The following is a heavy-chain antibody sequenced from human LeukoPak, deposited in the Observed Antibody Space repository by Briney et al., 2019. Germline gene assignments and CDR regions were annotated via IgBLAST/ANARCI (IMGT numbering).Heavy chain of an antibody. Sequence: GGSLRLSCGASGFTFTTHWIHWVRQAPGKGLVWVSRIKPDGSDTNYADSVKGRFTIFRDNAKNTVYLQMNSLRAEDTAVYYCARGKYGGYFIDYWGQGTLVTVSS. CDR1: GFTFTTHW. J-gene: IGHJ4*02. CDR3: ARGKYGGYFIDY. CDR2: IKPDGSDT. D-gene: IGHD5-12*01. V-gene: IGHV3-74*01.